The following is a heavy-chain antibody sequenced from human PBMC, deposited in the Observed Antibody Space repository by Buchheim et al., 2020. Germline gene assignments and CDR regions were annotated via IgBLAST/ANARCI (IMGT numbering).Heavy chain of an antibody. Sequence: QVQLQESGPGLVKPSGTLSLTCAVSGGSISSSNWWSWVRQPPGKGLEWIGEIYHSGSTNYNPSLKSRVTISVDTSKNQFSLKLSSVTAADTAVYYCASTMKEWYYYDSSGYSLNWFDPWGQGTL. J-gene: IGHJ5*02. CDR2: IYHSGST. V-gene: IGHV4-4*02. CDR1: GGSISSSNW. D-gene: IGHD3-22*01. CDR3: ASTMKEWYYYDSSGYSLNWFDP.